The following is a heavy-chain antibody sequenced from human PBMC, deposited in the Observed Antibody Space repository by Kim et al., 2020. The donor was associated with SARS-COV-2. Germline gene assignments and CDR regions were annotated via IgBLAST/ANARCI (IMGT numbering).Heavy chain of an antibody. Sequence: GGSLRLSCAASGFTFSDHYMDWVRQAPGKGLEWVGRIRNKANSYTTEYAASVKGRFTISRDDSKNSLYLQMNSLKTEDTAVYYCARARRVVGYYFDYWGQGTLVTVSS. CDR1: GFTFSDHY. J-gene: IGHJ4*02. CDR3: ARARRVVGYYFDY. V-gene: IGHV3-72*01. D-gene: IGHD1-26*01. CDR2: IRNKANSYTT.